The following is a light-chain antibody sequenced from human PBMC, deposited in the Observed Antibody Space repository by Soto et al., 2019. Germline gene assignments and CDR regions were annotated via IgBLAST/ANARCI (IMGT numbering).Light chain of an antibody. J-gene: IGLJ1*01. CDR1: SGDFAGSDL. V-gene: IGLV2-14*03. CDR2: DVS. Sequence: QSALTQPASVSGSPGQSITISCTGPSGDFAGSDLVSWYQHHPGKAPKVMIYDVSNRPSGVSHRFSGSKSGNTASLTISGLQAEDEADYYCSSYMSSTTPYVFGTGTKLTVL. CDR3: SSYMSSTTPYV.